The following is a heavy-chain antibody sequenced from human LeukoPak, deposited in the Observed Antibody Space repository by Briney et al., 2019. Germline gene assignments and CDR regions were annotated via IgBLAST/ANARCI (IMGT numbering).Heavy chain of an antibody. V-gene: IGHV3-9*01. J-gene: IGHJ6*02. D-gene: IGHD2-2*01. CDR1: GFTFDDYA. Sequence: GRSLRLSCAASGFTFDDYAMHWVRQAPGKGLEWVSGISWNSGSIGYADSVKGRFTISRDNAKNSLYLQMNSLRAEDTAVYYCARTYQLRSPQSYYYYGMDVWGQGTTVTVSS. CDR2: ISWNSGSI. CDR3: ARTYQLRSPQSYYYYGMDV.